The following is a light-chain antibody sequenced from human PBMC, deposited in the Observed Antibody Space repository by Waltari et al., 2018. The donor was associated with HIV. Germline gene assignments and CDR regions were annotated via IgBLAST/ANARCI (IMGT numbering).Light chain of an antibody. Sequence: QSALTQPATVSGSPGQSITISCTGGSNDVGGYNYVSWYQHLPGKAPKLMSYEVRKRPSGVSNRFSVSKSGNTASLTISGLQAEDEADYYCTSYASSSSLLFGGGTKLTVL. CDR1: SNDVGGYNY. J-gene: IGLJ2*01. CDR2: EVR. V-gene: IGLV2-14*01. CDR3: TSYASSSSLL.